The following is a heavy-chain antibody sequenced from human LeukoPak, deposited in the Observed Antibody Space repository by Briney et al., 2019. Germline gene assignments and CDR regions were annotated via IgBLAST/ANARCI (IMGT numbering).Heavy chain of an antibody. J-gene: IGHJ3*02. CDR1: GFTFSRDA. CDR2: VIVGGGSA. V-gene: IGHV3-23*01. CDR3: AKDGNYYDSSGYYYPRGAFDI. Sequence: GGSLRLSCAASGFTFSRDAMSWGRQAPGKGLWWVSAVIVGGGSAYYADSVKGRVTLSRENSKNPLYLQMNSLRAEDKAVYYCAKDGNYYDSSGYYYPRGAFDIWGQGTMVTVSS. D-gene: IGHD3-22*01.